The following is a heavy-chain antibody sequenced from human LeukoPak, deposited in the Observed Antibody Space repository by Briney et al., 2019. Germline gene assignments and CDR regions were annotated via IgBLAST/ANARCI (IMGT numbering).Heavy chain of an antibody. V-gene: IGHV1-18*01. CDR2: ISAYNGNT. CDR3: AIARSSGQNWFDP. J-gene: IGHJ5*02. Sequence: ASVKVSCKASGYTFTSYGISWVRQAPGQGLEWMGWISAYNGNTNYAQKLQGRVTMTTDTSTSTAYMELRSLRYDDTAVYYCAIARSSGQNWFDPWGQGTLVTVSS. D-gene: IGHD6-19*01. CDR1: GYTFTSYG.